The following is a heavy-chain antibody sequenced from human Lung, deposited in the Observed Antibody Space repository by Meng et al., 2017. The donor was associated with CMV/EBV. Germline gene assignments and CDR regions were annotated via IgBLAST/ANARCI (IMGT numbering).Heavy chain of an antibody. CDR3: ARGSYYDILTGVYRGFDY. V-gene: IGHV4-30-2*01. Sequence: SISSGGYSWSWIRQQPGKGLEWIGYIYHSGSTYYNPSLKSRVTISVDRSKNQFSLKLSSVTAADTAVYYCARGSYYDILTGVYRGFDYWGQGTLVTVSS. CDR1: SISSGGYS. D-gene: IGHD3-9*01. J-gene: IGHJ4*02. CDR2: IYHSGST.